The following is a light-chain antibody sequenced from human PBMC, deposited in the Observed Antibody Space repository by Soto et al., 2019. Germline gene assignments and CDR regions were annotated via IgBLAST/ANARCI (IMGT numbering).Light chain of an antibody. CDR1: QGISNY. J-gene: IGKJ4*01. CDR3: QKYNSAPRT. Sequence: DVQMTQATSSLSASVGDRVTITCRASQGISNYLAWYQQKPGKVPKLLIYAASILQSGVPSRFSGSGSGTDFTLTISSLQPEDVATYYCQKYNSAPRTFGGVTKVEIK. CDR2: AAS. V-gene: IGKV1-27*01.